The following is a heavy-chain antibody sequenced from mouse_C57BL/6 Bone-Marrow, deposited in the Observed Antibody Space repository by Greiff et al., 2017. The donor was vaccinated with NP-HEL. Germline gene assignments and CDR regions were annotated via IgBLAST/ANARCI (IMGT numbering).Heavy chain of an antibody. CDR2: IDPANGNT. CDR1: GFNIKNTY. Sequence: VHVKQSVAELVRPGASVKLSCTASGFNIKNTYMHWVKQRPEQGLEWIGRIDPANGNTKYAPKFQGKATITADTSSNTAYLQLSSLTSEDTAIYYCARGGVYSNYGDWFAYWGQGTLVTVSA. V-gene: IGHV14-3*01. CDR3: ARGGVYSNYGDWFAY. D-gene: IGHD2-5*01. J-gene: IGHJ3*01.